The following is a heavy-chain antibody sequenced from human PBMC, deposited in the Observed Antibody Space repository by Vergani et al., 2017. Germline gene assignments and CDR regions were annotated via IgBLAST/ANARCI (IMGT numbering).Heavy chain of an antibody. D-gene: IGHD6-19*01. J-gene: IGHJ3*02. V-gene: IGHV3-23*01. CDR3: AKVGRSEVAGTFGAFDI. CDR2: LSASDRRM. CDR1: GFTFDAYG. Sequence: EVQLLESGGDLVQPGGSLRLSCTASGFTFDAYGMHWVRQAPEKGLEWVSTLSASDRRMHYADSVKGRFTISRDISKNTLFLHMNSLRPEDTAVYYCAKVGRSEVAGTFGAFDIWGQGTMVTVSS.